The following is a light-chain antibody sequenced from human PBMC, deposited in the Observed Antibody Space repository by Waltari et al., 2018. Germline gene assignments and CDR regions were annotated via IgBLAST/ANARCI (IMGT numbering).Light chain of an antibody. CDR1: QSVSRNY. CDR2: GAC. V-gene: IGKV3-20*01. Sequence: EIVLTQSPGTLSLSQGERVTLSCRAGQSVSRNYLAWYQQRPGPAPRLLIYGACRRATVMPGRFSGGGSGTDLTLTISRLELEEFGVYYCQHYDTSAPLTVGGGSKVEIK. CDR3: QHYDTSAPLT. J-gene: IGKJ4*01.